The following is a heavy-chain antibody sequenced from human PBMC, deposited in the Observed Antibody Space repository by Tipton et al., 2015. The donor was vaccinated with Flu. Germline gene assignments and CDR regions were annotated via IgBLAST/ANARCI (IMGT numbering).Heavy chain of an antibody. Sequence: GSLRLYCAASGFTVSSNYMSWVRQAPGKGLEWVTDIYSGGSTYYADSVKGRFTISRDNSKNTLYLQMNSLRAEDTAVYYCARTISGSYYGFEWFDPWGQGTLVTVSS. J-gene: IGHJ5*02. CDR1: GFTVSSNY. CDR2: IYSGGST. D-gene: IGHD1-26*01. CDR3: ARTISGSYYGFEWFDP. V-gene: IGHV3-53*01.